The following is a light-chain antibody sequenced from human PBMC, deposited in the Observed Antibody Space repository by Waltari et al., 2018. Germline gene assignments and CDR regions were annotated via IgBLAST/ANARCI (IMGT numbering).Light chain of an antibody. CDR3: QQYYSTLLT. J-gene: IGKJ4*01. V-gene: IGKV1-NL1*01. CDR1: QGINNS. Sequence: DIQMTQSPSSLSASVGDSVTITCRASQGINNSLSWYQQKPGKAPKLLLYAAYRLESGVPARLSGSGSGRDYTLTISSLQPEDFATYDCQQYYSTLLTFGGGTKVESK. CDR2: AAY.